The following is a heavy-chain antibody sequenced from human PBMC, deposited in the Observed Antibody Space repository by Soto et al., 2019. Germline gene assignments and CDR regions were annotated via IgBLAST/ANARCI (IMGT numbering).Heavy chain of an antibody. D-gene: IGHD6-13*01. J-gene: IGHJ4*02. CDR3: AHNPLGSSSWSPYYFDY. CDR1: GGTFSSYT. V-gene: IGHV1-69*02. CDR2: IIPSLGIA. Sequence: QVQLVQSGAEVKKPGSSVKVSCKASGGTFSSYTISWVRQAPGQGLEWMGRIIPSLGIANYAQKFQGRVTITADKSTSTAYMELSSRRSEDTAVYYCAHNPLGSSSWSPYYFDYWGQGTLVTVSS.